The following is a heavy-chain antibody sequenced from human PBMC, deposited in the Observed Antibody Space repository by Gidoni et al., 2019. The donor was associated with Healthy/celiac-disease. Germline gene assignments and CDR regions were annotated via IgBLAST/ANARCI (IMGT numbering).Heavy chain of an antibody. V-gene: IGHV4-4*07. CDR1: GSSISRYY. CDR2: IYTSGST. Sequence: QVQLQESGPGLVKPWDTLSLTCTVSGSSISRYYWSWIRQPAGRGLEWIGRIYTSGSTNYNPSLMSRVTMSVDTSKNQFSLKLSSVTAADTAVYYCASTAALFGGAFDIWGQGTMVTVSS. CDR3: ASTAALFGGAFDI. D-gene: IGHD3-16*01. J-gene: IGHJ3*02.